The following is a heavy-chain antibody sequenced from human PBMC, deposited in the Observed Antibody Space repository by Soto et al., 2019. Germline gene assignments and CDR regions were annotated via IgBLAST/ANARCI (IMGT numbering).Heavy chain of an antibody. CDR3: ASLEMATMQG. D-gene: IGHD5-12*01. J-gene: IGHJ4*02. CDR2: ISSSDSAI. CDR1: GFTFSSYE. Sequence: PGGSLRLSCAASGFTFSSYEMNWVRQAPGKGLEWASYISSSDSAIYYADSVKGRFTISRDNAKNSLYLQMNSLRAEDTAVYYCASLEMATMQGWGQGTLVTVSS. V-gene: IGHV3-48*03.